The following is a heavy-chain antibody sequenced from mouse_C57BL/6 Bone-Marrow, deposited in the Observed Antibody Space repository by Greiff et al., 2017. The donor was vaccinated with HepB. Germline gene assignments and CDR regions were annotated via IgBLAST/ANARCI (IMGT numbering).Heavy chain of an antibody. D-gene: IGHD1-1*01. V-gene: IGHV1-63*01. CDR1: GYTFTNYW. CDR2: IYPGGGYT. Sequence: VKLVESGAELVRPGTSVKMSCKASGYTFTNYWIGWAKQRPGHGLEWIGDIYPGGGYTNYNEKFKGKATLTADKSSSTAYMQFSSLTSEDSAIYYCARWDTTVAHFDYWGQGTTLTVSS. J-gene: IGHJ2*01. CDR3: ARWDTTVAHFDY.